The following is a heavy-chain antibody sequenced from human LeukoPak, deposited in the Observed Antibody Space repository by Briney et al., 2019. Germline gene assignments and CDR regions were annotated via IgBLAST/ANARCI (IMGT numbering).Heavy chain of an antibody. Sequence: GGSLRLSCAASGFTFSNAWMSWVRQAPGKGLEWVGRIKSKTDGGTTDYAAPVKGRFTISRDDSKNTLYLQMNSLKTEDTAVCYCTSTEDSSGYLTQYYYYYGMDVWGQGTTVTVSS. CDR2: IKSKTDGGTT. D-gene: IGHD3-22*01. J-gene: IGHJ6*02. CDR3: TSTEDSSGYLTQYYYYYGMDV. CDR1: GFTFSNAW. V-gene: IGHV3-15*01.